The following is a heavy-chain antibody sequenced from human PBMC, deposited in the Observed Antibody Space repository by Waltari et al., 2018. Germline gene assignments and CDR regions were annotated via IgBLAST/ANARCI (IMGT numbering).Heavy chain of an antibody. CDR2: MNPNSGNT. CDR1: GYAFTSSD. CDR3: ARETSASDY. V-gene: IGHV1-8*01. J-gene: IGHJ4*02. Sequence: QVQLLQSGAEVKPPGASVMVSCRASGYAFTSSDINWVRQAPGQGLEWRGWMNPNSGNTGYAQKFQGRVTMTRNTAISTAYMELSSLRPEDTAVYYCARETSASDYWGQGTLVTVSS.